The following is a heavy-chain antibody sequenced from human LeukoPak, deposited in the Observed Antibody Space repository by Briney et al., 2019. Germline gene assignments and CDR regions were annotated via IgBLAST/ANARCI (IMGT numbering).Heavy chain of an antibody. J-gene: IGHJ2*01. Sequence: PSETLSLTCTVSGGSISSYYWSWLRQPPGKGLEWIGYIYYSGSTNYNPSLKSRVTISVDTSKNQFSLKLSPVTAADTAVYYCARVREWHFDLWGRGTLVTVSS. CDR3: ARVREWHFDL. V-gene: IGHV4-59*01. CDR2: IYYSGST. D-gene: IGHD3-10*01. CDR1: GGSISSYY.